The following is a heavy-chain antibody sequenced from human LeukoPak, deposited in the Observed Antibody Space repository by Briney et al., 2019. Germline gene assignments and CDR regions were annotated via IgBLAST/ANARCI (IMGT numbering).Heavy chain of an antibody. CDR1: GFTFSSYA. Sequence: GGSLGLSCAASGFTFSSYAMHRVRQAPGKGLEWVAVIWYDGSNKYYADSVKGRFTISRDNSKNTLYLQMNSLRAEDTAVYYCARDLSMTTVTLDYWGQGTLVTVSS. V-gene: IGHV3-33*01. CDR2: IWYDGSNK. D-gene: IGHD4-17*01. J-gene: IGHJ4*02. CDR3: ARDLSMTTVTLDY.